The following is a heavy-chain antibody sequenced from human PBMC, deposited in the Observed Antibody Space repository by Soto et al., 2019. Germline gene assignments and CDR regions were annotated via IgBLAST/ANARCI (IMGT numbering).Heavy chain of an antibody. D-gene: IGHD1-26*01. Sequence: TLSLTCNVSGGSISSGDYYWSWIRQPPGKGLEWIGYIYYSGSTYYNPSLKSRVTISVDTSKNQFSLKLSSVTAADTAVYYCARNSIVGATIGGIDYWGQGTLVTVS. V-gene: IGHV4-30-4*01. CDR1: GGSISSGDYY. CDR2: IYYSGST. CDR3: ARNSIVGATIGGIDY. J-gene: IGHJ4*02.